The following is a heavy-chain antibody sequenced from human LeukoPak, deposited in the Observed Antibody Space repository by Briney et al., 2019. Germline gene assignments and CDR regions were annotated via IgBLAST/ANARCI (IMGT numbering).Heavy chain of an antibody. J-gene: IGHJ4*02. CDR1: GFTLSSYA. CDR3: ARPEYYDFWSGYSRLDY. D-gene: IGHD3-3*01. Sequence: GRSLSPSCAASGFTLSSYAMHWVRQAPGRGLGWVAVISSDVSNKYYADSVKGRFTISRDNSKNTLYVQMNSLRAEDTAVYYCARPEYYDFWSGYSRLDYWGQGTLVTVSS. V-gene: IGHV3-30-3*01. CDR2: ISSDVSNK.